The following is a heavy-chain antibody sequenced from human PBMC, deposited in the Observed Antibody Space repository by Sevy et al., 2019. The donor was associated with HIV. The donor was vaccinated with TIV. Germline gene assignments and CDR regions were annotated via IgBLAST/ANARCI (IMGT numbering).Heavy chain of an antibody. V-gene: IGHV3-72*01. CDR3: ATHAGIAAAGRVFDY. CDR1: GFTFSDHY. Sequence: GGSLRLSCAASGFTFSDHYMEWVRQAPGKGLEWVGRTRNKADSYTTDYAASVKGRFTISRVDSKNSLYRLMNSLKTEDTAVYYCATHAGIAAAGRVFDYWGQGTLVTVSS. CDR2: TRNKADSYTT. J-gene: IGHJ4*02. D-gene: IGHD6-13*01.